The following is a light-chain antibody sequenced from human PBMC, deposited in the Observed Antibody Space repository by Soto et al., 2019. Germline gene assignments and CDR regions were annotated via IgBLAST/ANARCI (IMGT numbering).Light chain of an antibody. CDR1: SSNIGSNT. J-gene: IGLJ3*02. CDR2: SNN. CDR3: AAWDDSLNGPR. V-gene: IGLV1-44*01. Sequence: QSVLTQPPSASGTPGQRVTISCSGSSSNIGSNTVNWYQQLPGTAPKLLIYSNNQRPSGVPDRFSGSKSGTSASLAISGLQSEEEADYYCAAWDDSLNGPRFGGGTKVTVL.